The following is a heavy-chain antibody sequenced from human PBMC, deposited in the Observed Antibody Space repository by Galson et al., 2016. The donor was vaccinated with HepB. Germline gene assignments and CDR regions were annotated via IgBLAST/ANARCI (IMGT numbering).Heavy chain of an antibody. V-gene: IGHV3-15*07. CDR3: ATGGSYSTNDPFDI. CDR2: IKSKPDGGTR. D-gene: IGHD1-26*01. CDR1: GFSFSNAW. Sequence: SLRLSCAASGFSFSNAWMNWVRQAPGKGLEWVGRIKSKPDGGTRDYAAPVKGRFSVSRDDSENTLYLQMNSLKTKDSAVYYCATGGSYSTNDPFDIWGQGTMVTVSS. J-gene: IGHJ3*02.